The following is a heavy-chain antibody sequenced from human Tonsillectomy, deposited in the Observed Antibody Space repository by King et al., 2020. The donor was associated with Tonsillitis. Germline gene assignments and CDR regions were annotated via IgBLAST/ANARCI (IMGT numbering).Heavy chain of an antibody. Sequence: QLVESGPEVKKPGTSVKVSCKASGFTFTNSAVQWVRQARGQRLEWIGWIVVGSGNTNYAQKFQERVTITRDMSTSTAYMELSSLRSEDTAVYYCAAGRVPGAFWSGRHDAFDIWGQGTMVTVSS. V-gene: IGHV1-58*01. D-gene: IGHD3-3*01. J-gene: IGHJ3*02. CDR2: IVVGSGNT. CDR1: GFTFTNSA. CDR3: AAGRVPGAFWSGRHDAFDI.